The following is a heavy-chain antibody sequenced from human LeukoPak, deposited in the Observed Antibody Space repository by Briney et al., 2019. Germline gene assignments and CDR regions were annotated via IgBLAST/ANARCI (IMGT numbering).Heavy chain of an antibody. D-gene: IGHD5-24*01. Sequence: GGSLRLSCAASGFTFSDYYMSWIRQAPGKGLEWVSAISSSDNTIYYTDSVKGRFAISRDNAKNSLYLQMKSLRAEDTAVYYCARGFYTYDQWGQGTLVTVSS. CDR1: GFTFSDYY. CDR3: ARGFYTYDQ. J-gene: IGHJ5*02. V-gene: IGHV3-11*01. CDR2: ISSSDNTI.